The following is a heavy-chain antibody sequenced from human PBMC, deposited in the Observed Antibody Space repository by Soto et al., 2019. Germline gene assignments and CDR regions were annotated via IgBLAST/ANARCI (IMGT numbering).Heavy chain of an antibody. J-gene: IGHJ5*01. D-gene: IGHD6-13*01. V-gene: IGHV3-30-3*01. CDR3: ARDFRSSGWYRSLFAQNGFDP. CDR2: ISYDGSNK. Sequence: LRLSCAASGFTFSSYAMHWVRQAPGKGLEGVAVISYDGSNKYYADSVKGRFTISRDNSKNTLYLQMNSLRAEDTAVYYCARDFRSSGWYRSLFAQNGFDPWGQGTMVTVSS. CDR1: GFTFSSYA.